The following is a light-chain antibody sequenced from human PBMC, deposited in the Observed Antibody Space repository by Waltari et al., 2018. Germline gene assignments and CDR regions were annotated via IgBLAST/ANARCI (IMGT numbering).Light chain of an antibody. CDR3: AIWYSGTWV. CDR1: SGVNFGTSK. CDR2: YKSDSDK. V-gene: IGLV5-39*01. J-gene: IGLJ3*02. Sequence: QPVLTQPTSLSASPGASARFTCTLRSGVNFGTSKIFWYQQKPGSLPRYLLTYKSDSDKQQGSGFPSRFSGSKDASTNAGLLLISGLQSEDEADYYCAIWYSGTWVFGGGTKLTVL.